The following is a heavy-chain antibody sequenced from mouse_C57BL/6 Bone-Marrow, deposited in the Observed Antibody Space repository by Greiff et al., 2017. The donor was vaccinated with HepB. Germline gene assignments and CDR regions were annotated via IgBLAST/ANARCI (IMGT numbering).Heavy chain of an antibody. V-gene: IGHV1-64*01. D-gene: IGHD2-4*01. Sequence: QVQLQQPGAELVKPGASVKLSCKASGYTFTSYWMHGVKQRPGQGLEWIGMIHPNSGSTNYNEKFKSKATLTVDKSSSTAYMQLSSLTSEDSAVYYCARRGYGDYVAWFACWGQGTLVTVSA. CDR1: GYTFTSYW. J-gene: IGHJ3*01. CDR3: ARRGYGDYVAWFAC. CDR2: IHPNSGST.